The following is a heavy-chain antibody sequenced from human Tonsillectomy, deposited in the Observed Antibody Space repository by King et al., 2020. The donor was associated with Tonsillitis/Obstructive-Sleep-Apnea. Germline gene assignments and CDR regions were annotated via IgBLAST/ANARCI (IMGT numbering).Heavy chain of an antibody. D-gene: IGHD3-16*02. CDR1: GFTVSSNH. V-gene: IGHV3-66*01. CDR2: IYSGGNI. Sequence: VQLVESGGGLVQPGGSLRLSCAASGFTVSSNHMSWVRQAPGKGVEWGSAIYSGGNIHYADSVTGRFTISRDNSKKTLYAQMNSLRAEDTAVYYCARGLVNPRYFDYWGQGTLLTVSS. J-gene: IGHJ4*02. CDR3: ARGLVNPRYFDY.